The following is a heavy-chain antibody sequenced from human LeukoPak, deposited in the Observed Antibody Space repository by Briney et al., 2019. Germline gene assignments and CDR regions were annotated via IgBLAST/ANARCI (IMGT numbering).Heavy chain of an antibody. CDR2: ISGDGGST. CDR1: GFTFDDYV. J-gene: IGHJ4*02. V-gene: IGHV3-43*02. CDR3: AKDSGGDSYVDY. Sequence: PGGSLRLSCAASGFTFDDYVMHWVRQAPGKGLEWVSLISGDGGSTHYADSVKGRFTISRDNSKNSLYLQMNSLRTEDTALYYCAKDSGGDSYVDYWGQGTLVTVSS. D-gene: IGHD2-21*02.